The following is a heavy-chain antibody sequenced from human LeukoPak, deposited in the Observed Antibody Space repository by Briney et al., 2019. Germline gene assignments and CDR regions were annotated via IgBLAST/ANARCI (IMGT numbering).Heavy chain of an antibody. CDR1: GFTFSSYA. Sequence: GGSLRLSCAASGFTFSSYAMSWVRQAPGKRLEWVSTISSSGGSTSYADSVKGRFIISRDNSKNTLYLQMNSLRAEDTAVYYWAKGPDSSGYYPPYYYYGMDVWGQGTTVTVSS. CDR3: AKGPDSSGYYPPYYYYGMDV. CDR2: ISSSGGST. D-gene: IGHD3-22*01. V-gene: IGHV3-23*01. J-gene: IGHJ6*02.